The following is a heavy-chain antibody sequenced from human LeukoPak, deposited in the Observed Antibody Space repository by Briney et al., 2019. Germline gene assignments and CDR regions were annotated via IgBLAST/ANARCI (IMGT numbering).Heavy chain of an antibody. J-gene: IGHJ3*02. Sequence: SVKVSCKASGGTFSSYAISWVRQAPGQGREWMGRIIPIFGTANYAQKFQGRVTITTDESTSTAYMELSSLRSEDTAVYYCARANSGYDPAFDIWGQGTMVTVSS. CDR2: IIPIFGTA. V-gene: IGHV1-69*05. CDR1: GGTFSSYA. D-gene: IGHD5-12*01. CDR3: ARANSGYDPAFDI.